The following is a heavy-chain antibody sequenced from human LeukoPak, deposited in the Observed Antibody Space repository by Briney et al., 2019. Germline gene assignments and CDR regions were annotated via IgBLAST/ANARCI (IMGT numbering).Heavy chain of an antibody. CDR2: IHPSDSDT. D-gene: IGHD3-10*01. CDR3: ARSPQFYGSGKGMDV. Sequence: GESLKISCEASGYLFIRYWVGWVRQMPGKGLEWMGIIHPSDSDTKYSPSFQGQITISVDKSISTAFLQWSSLKASDTAMYYCARSPQFYGSGKGMDVWGQGTVVTVSS. CDR1: GYLFIRYW. V-gene: IGHV5-51*01. J-gene: IGHJ6*02.